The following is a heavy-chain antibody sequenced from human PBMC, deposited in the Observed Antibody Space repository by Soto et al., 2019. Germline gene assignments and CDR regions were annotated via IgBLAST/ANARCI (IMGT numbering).Heavy chain of an antibody. CDR3: ARDGGYCSGGSCYFDY. Sequence: EVQLVESGGGLIQHGGSLRLSCAASGFTVSSNYMSWVRQAPGKGLEWVSVIYSGGSTYYADSVKGRFTISRDNSKNTLYLQMNSRRAEDTAVYYCARDGGYCSGGSCYFDYWGQGTLVTVSS. CDR1: GFTVSSNY. V-gene: IGHV3-53*01. CDR2: IYSGGST. J-gene: IGHJ4*02. D-gene: IGHD2-15*01.